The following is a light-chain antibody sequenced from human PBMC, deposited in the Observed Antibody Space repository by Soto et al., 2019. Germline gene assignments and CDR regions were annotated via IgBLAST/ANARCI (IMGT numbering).Light chain of an antibody. CDR3: AAWDDSLNGFYV. V-gene: IGLV1-44*01. CDR1: SSNIGSNT. CDR2: SNN. Sequence: QSVLTQPPSASGTPGQRVAISCSGSSSNIGSNTVNWYQQFPETAPKLLIYSNNQRPSGVPDRISGSKSGTSASLAISGLQSEDEADYYCAAWDDSLNGFYVFGPGTKLTVL. J-gene: IGLJ1*01.